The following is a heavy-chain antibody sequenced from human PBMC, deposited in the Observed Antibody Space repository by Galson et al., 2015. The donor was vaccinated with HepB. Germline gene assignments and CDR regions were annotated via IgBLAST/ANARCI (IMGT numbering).Heavy chain of an antibody. Sequence: SVKVSCKASGYIFTGDYKHWVRQAPGQGLEYMGWINPNSGRTNYAQKFQGRVTMTRDTSISTAYMELSRLRSDDTAVYYCVRVVIRSSSASYYIAYWGQVTLVTVSS. J-gene: IGHJ4*02. CDR3: VRVVIRSSSASYYIAY. V-gene: IGHV1-2*02. CDR2: INPNSGRT. CDR1: GYIFTGDY. D-gene: IGHD6-6*01.